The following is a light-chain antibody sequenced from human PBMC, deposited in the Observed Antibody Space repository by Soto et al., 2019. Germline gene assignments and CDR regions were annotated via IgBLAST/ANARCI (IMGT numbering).Light chain of an antibody. CDR1: QRVSSSY. CDR2: GAS. Sequence: EIVLTQSPGTLSLSPGERATLSCGASQRVSSSYLAWYQQAPRLLIYGASTRATGIPDRFSGSGSGTGFTLTISRLEPEDFAVYYCQQCGCSPPPITSGQGTRLEIK. CDR3: QQCGCSPPPIT. J-gene: IGKJ5*01. V-gene: IGKV3-20*01.